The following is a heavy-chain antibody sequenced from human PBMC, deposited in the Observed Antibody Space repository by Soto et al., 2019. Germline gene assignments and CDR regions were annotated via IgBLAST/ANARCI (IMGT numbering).Heavy chain of an antibody. CDR2: ISWNSGSI. CDR1: GFTFDDYA. J-gene: IGHJ4*02. D-gene: IGHD2-2*01. V-gene: IGHV3-9*01. CDR3: AKGQCSSTSCSQDY. Sequence: PGGSLRLSCAASGFTFDDYAMRWVRQAPGKGLEWVSGISWNSGSIGYADSVKGRFTISRDNAKNSLYLQMNSLRAEDTALYHCAKGQCSSTSCSQDYWGQGTLVTVSS.